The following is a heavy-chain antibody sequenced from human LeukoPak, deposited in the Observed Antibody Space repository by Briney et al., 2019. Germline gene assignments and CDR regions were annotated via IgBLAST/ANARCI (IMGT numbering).Heavy chain of an antibody. Sequence: PGRSLRLSCAASGFTFSTYSMNWVRQAPGKGLEWVSYITSSSRTIYYADSVKGRFTISRDNAKNSLFLQMNSLRAEDTAVYYCARDPEGYSYGYYFDYWGQGTLVTVSS. CDR3: ARDPEGYSYGYYFDY. D-gene: IGHD5-18*01. V-gene: IGHV3-48*01. CDR2: ITSSSRTI. CDR1: GFTFSTYS. J-gene: IGHJ4*02.